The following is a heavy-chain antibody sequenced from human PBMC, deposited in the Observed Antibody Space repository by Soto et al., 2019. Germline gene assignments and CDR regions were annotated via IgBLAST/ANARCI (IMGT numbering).Heavy chain of an antibody. J-gene: IGHJ3*02. CDR2: ISGSGGST. D-gene: IGHD3-22*01. V-gene: IGHV3-23*01. CDR1: GFTFSSYA. Sequence: GGSLRLSCAASGFTFSSYAMSWVRQAPGKGLEWVSAISGSGGSTYYADSVRGRFTISRDNSKNTLYLQMNSLRAEDTAVYYCAKSDSSGYYLGAFDIWGQGTMVTVSS. CDR3: AKSDSSGYYLGAFDI.